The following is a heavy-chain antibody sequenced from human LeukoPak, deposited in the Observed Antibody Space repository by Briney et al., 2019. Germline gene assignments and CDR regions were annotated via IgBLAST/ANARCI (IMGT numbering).Heavy chain of an antibody. Sequence: PSETLSLTCTVSGGSISSYYWSWIRQPPGKGLEWIGYIYYGGSTNYNPSLKSRVTISVDTSKNQFSLKLSSVTAADTAVYYCARRPRRVGNWFDPWGQGTLVTVSS. V-gene: IGHV4-59*08. CDR3: ARRPRRVGNWFDP. CDR1: GGSISSYY. J-gene: IGHJ5*02. D-gene: IGHD1-26*01. CDR2: IYYGGST.